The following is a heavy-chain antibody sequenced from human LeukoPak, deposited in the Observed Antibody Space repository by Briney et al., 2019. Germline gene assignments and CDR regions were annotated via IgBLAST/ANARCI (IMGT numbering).Heavy chain of an antibody. CDR2: IRGTGGGT. CDR3: AKDPRDGYSSGWYFDY. Sequence: PGGSQRLSCAASGFTFSTYAMSWVRQAPGKGLEWVSTIRGTGGGTSYADSVRGRFTISRDNSKNTLYLQMNSLRAEDTAVYYCAKDPRDGYSSGWYFDYWGQGTLVTVSS. D-gene: IGHD6-19*01. J-gene: IGHJ4*02. CDR1: GFTFSTYA. V-gene: IGHV3-23*01.